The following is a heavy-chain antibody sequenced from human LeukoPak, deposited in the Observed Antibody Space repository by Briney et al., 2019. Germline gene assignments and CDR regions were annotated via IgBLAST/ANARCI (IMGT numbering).Heavy chain of an antibody. D-gene: IGHD4-17*01. Sequence: GGSLRLSCAASGFIFDDYGMSWVRQAPGKRLEWVSGINWNGGRTGYADSVKGRFTISRDNAKNSLYLQMNSLRAEDTALYYCARDYDYGDYPGYWGQGTLVTVSS. CDR2: INWNGGRT. V-gene: IGHV3-20*04. CDR1: GFIFDDYG. J-gene: IGHJ4*02. CDR3: ARDYDYGDYPGY.